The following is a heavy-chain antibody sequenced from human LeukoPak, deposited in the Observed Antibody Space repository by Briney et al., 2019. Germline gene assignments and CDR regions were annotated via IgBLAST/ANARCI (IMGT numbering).Heavy chain of an antibody. V-gene: IGHV3-21*01. D-gene: IGHD3-9*01. CDR1: GFTFSSYS. Sequence: GGSLRLSCAASGFTFSSYSMNWVRQAPGKGLEWVSSISSSSSYIYYADSVKGRFTISRDNAKNSLYLQMNSLRAEDTAVYYCARGLGGYFDWLPYDAFDIWGQGTMVTVSS. J-gene: IGHJ3*02. CDR3: ARGLGGYFDWLPYDAFDI. CDR2: ISSSSSYI.